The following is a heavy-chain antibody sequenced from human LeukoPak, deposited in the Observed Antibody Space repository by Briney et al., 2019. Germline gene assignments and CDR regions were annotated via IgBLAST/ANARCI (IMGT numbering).Heavy chain of an antibody. CDR1: GYTFTSYA. J-gene: IGHJ5*02. CDR3: ARDRFTMVRGVKTRVNWFDP. D-gene: IGHD3-10*01. V-gene: IGHV1-3*03. CDR2: INAGNGNT. Sequence: GASVKVSCKASGYTFTSYAMHWVRQAPGQRLKWMGWINAGNGNTKYSQEFQGRVTITRDTSASTAYMELSSLRSEDMAVYYCARDRFTMVRGVKTRVNWFDPWGQGTLVTVSS.